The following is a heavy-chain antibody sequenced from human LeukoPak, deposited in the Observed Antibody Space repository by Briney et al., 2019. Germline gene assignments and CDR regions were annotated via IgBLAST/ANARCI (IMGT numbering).Heavy chain of an antibody. CDR2: IDPSDSYT. CDR3: ARRIDEGDYFDY. V-gene: IGHV5-10-1*01. D-gene: IGHD2-21*01. J-gene: IGHJ4*02. Sequence: ESLKISCKGSGYSFTSYWISWVRQMPVKGLEWMGRIDPSDSYTNYNPSFQGHVTISADKSISTAYLQWSSLKASDTAMYYCARRIDEGDYFDYWGQGTLVPVSS. CDR1: GYSFTSYW.